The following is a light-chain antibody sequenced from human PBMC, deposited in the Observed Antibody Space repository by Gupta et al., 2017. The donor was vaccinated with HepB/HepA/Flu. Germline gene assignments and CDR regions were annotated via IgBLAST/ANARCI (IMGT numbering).Light chain of an antibody. Sequence: QSALTQPASVSGSPGPSINISWTATSSDVGGYNLVSSYQQHPGNAHKLMIYEVSKRPSEVSNRFSGSKSGNTASLTISGLQDEDEAEYYCYAYAGSNTVVFGGGNKLTVL. CDR2: EVS. V-gene: IGLV2-23*02. CDR3: YAYAGSNTVV. J-gene: IGLJ2*01. CDR1: SSDVGGYNL.